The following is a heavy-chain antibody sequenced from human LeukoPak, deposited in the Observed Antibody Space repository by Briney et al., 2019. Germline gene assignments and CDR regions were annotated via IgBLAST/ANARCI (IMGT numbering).Heavy chain of an antibody. V-gene: IGHV1-2*04. Sequence: ASVTVSCKASGYTFTGYYMHWVRQAPGQGLEWMGWINPNSGGTNYAQKFQGWVTMTRDTSISTAYMELSRLRSDDTAVYYCARAPAAATPNFDYWGQGTLVTVSS. D-gene: IGHD6-13*01. CDR1: GYTFTGYY. J-gene: IGHJ4*02. CDR3: ARAPAAATPNFDY. CDR2: INPNSGGT.